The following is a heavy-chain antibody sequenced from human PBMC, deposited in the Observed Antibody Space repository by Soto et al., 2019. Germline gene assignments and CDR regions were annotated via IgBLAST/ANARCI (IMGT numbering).Heavy chain of an antibody. V-gene: IGHV3-30*18. CDR2: ISYDGSNK. CDR3: AKGKVVPAAMVLRDYYYYGMDV. Sequence: GGSLRLSCAASGFTFSSYGMHWVRQAPGKGLERVAVISYDGSNKYYADSVKGRFTISRDNSKNTLYLQMNSLRAEDTAVYYCAKGKVVPAAMVLRDYYYYGMDVWGQGTTVTVSS. D-gene: IGHD2-2*01. CDR1: GFTFSSYG. J-gene: IGHJ6*02.